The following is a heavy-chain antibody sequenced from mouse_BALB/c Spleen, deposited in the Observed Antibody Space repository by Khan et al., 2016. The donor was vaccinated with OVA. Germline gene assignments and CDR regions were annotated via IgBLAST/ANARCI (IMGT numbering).Heavy chain of an antibody. J-gene: IGHJ3*01. CDR2: IDPANDDI. D-gene: IGHD2-1*01. Sequence: VQLQQSGAEFVKPGASVKLSCTASGFNINDTYIHWVNQRPEQGLEWIGRIDPANDDIKYDPKFQGKATITADTSSNTVYLHLSSLTSEDTAVYYWATRYGNPLAYWGQGTLVTVSA. CDR3: ATRYGNPLAY. V-gene: IGHV14-3*02. CDR1: GFNINDTY.